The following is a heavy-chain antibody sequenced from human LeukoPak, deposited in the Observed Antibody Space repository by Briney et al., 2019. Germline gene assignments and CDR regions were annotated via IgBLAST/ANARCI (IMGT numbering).Heavy chain of an antibody. CDR3: ASGTAEAPLDN. V-gene: IGHV3-11*03. Sequence: GSLRLSCVASGFSLSDYYMSWIRQAPGKGLEWIAYFNNMEIYTNYAESVKGRFTISRDSAKNSLYLRMNSLRADDTAVYYCASGTAEAPLDNWGQGTLVTVSS. D-gene: IGHD6-13*01. CDR2: FNNMEIYT. J-gene: IGHJ4*02. CDR1: GFSLSDYY.